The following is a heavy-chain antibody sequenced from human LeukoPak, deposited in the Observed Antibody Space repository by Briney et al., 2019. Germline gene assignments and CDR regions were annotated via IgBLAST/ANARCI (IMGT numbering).Heavy chain of an antibody. J-gene: IGHJ4*02. CDR2: MNPNSGDT. D-gene: IGHD3-22*01. CDR1: GYTFTSYD. V-gene: IGHV1-8*01. CDR3: ASPRWPYYDSSGYDL. Sequence: ASVKVTCKASGYTFTSYDINWVRQASGQGPEWMGWMNPNSGDTGYAQKFQGRVTMTRSTTTSTAYMELSSLRSEDTAVYYCASPRWPYYDSSGYDLWGQGTLVTVSS.